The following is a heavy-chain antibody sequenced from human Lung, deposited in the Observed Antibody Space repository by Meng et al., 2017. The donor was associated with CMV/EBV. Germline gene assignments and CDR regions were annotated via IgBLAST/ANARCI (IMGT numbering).Heavy chain of an antibody. CDR1: GFTFSNYA. V-gene: IGHV3-30-3*01. CDR3: ARDHWDSKWQWLTAGGMDV. J-gene: IGHJ6*04. CDR2: ITHDGSKK. Sequence: GGSLRLXCAASGFTFSNYAVHWVRQAPGKGLDWVAVITHDGSKKYYADSVEGRYSISRDNSKNTVHLHMNSLRAEDTAFYYCARDHWDSKWQWLTAGGMDVWGKGTTVTVSS. D-gene: IGHD6-19*01.